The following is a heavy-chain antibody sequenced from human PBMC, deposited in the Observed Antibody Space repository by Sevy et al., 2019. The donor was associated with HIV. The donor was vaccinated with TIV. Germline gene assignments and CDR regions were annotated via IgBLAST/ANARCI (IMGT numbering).Heavy chain of an antibody. J-gene: IGHJ6*02. CDR3: ARQDPTYYYGMDV. Sequence: GESLKISCKGSGYSFTSYWIGWVRQMPGKGLEWMGIIYPGDSDTRYSQSFQGQVTISADKSINTAYLQWSSLKASDTAMYYCARQDPTYYYGMDVWGPGTTVTVSS. D-gene: IGHD1-1*01. CDR2: IYPGDSDT. CDR1: GYSFTSYW. V-gene: IGHV5-51*01.